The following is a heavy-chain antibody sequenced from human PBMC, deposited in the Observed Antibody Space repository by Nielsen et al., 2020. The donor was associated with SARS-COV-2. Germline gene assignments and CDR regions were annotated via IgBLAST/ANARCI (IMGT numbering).Heavy chain of an antibody. CDR1: GFTFSSYS. CDR2: ISSSSSYI. D-gene: IGHD2-15*01. V-gene: IGHV3-21*01. J-gene: IGHJ6*03. Sequence: GESLKISCAASGFTFSSYSMNWVRQAPGKGLEWVSSISSSSSYIYYADSVKGRFTISRESAKNSLYLQMNSLRAGDTAVYYYARGSYDYYYMDVWGKGTTVTVSS. CDR3: ARGSYDYYYMDV.